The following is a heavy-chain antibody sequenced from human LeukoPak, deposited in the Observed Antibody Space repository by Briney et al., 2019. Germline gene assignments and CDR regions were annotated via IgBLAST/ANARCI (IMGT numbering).Heavy chain of an antibody. CDR2: ISSSSSTI. CDR1: GFTFSSYS. V-gene: IGHV3-48*01. CDR3: ARVDYGNKFDY. J-gene: IGHJ4*02. Sequence: QPGGSLRLSCAASGFTFSSYSMNWVRQAPGKGLEWVSYISSSSSTIYYADSVKGRFTISRDNAKNSLYLQMNSLRAEDTAVYYCARVDYGNKFDYWGQGTLVTVSS. D-gene: IGHD4/OR15-4a*01.